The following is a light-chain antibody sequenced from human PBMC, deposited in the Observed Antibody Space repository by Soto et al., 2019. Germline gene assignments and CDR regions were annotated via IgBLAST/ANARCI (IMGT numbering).Light chain of an antibody. V-gene: IGLV1-44*01. J-gene: IGLJ1*01. Sequence: SVLTQPPSTSGTPGQRVTISCSGSSSNIGGKTVNWYQHLPGTAPKLLIYGNNQRPSGDPERFSRSKSGTSASLAVSGLQSEDEADYYCAAWDDSLNGDVFGTGTKVTVL. CDR3: AAWDDSLNGDV. CDR1: SSNIGGKT. CDR2: GNN.